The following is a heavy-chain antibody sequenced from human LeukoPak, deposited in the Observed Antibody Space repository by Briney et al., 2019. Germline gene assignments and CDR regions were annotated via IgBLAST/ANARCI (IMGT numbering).Heavy chain of an antibody. CDR3: ARDFDI. V-gene: IGHV3-30-3*01. J-gene: IGHJ3*02. CDR1: GFTFSSYA. Sequence: PGGSLRLSCAASGFTFSSYAMHWVRQAPGKGLEWVAVMSYDGSNKYYADSVKGRFTISGDNSKNTLYLQMNSLRAEDTAMYYCARDFDIWGQGTMVTVSS. CDR2: MSYDGSNK.